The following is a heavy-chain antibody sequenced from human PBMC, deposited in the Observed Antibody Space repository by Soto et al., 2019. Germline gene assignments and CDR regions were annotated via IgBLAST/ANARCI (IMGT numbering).Heavy chain of an antibody. D-gene: IGHD6-13*01. CDR2: IIPIFGTA. CDR1: GGTFSSYA. Sequence: GASVKVSCKASGGTFSSYAISWVRQAPGQGLEWMGGIIPIFGTANYAQKFQGRVTITADKSTSTAYMELSSLRSEDTAVYYCARDRGIAAAGTHYYYGMDVWGQGTAVTVSS. V-gene: IGHV1-69*06. CDR3: ARDRGIAAAGTHYYYGMDV. J-gene: IGHJ6*02.